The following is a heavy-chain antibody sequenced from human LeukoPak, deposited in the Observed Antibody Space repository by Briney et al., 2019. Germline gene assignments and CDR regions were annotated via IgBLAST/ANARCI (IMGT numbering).Heavy chain of an antibody. D-gene: IGHD3-22*01. V-gene: IGHV3-23*01. J-gene: IGHJ4*02. Sequence: GGSLRLSCAASGFTFSSYAMSWVRQAPGKGLEWVSAISGSGGSTYYADSVKGRFTISRDNSKNTLYLQMNSLRAEDTAVYYRAKDLYYYDSSGYALWGQGTLVTVSS. CDR3: AKDLYYYDSSGYAL. CDR1: GFTFSSYA. CDR2: ISGSGGST.